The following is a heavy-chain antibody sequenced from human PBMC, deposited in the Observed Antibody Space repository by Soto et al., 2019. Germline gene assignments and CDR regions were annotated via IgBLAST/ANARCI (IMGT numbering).Heavy chain of an antibody. V-gene: IGHV1-69*15. D-gene: IGHD4-17*01. J-gene: IGHJ3*02. CDR2: ILPFFGTA. Sequence: QVQLVQSGAEVKKPGSSVKVSCKASGGSFSSSAINWLRQAPGQGPEWMGNILPFFGTADYAQKFQGRVTITADESTSTAYMELRSLRSEDTAVYYCARGHEYGGNSDALGIWGQWTVVTVPS. CDR3: ARGHEYGGNSDALGI. CDR1: GGSFSSSA.